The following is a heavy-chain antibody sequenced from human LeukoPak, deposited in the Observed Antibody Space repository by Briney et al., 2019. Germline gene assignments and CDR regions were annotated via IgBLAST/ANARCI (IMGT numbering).Heavy chain of an antibody. J-gene: IGHJ6*02. Sequence: GGSLRLSCAASGFTVSSNYMSWVRQAPGKGLEWVSVIYSGGSTCYADSVKGRFTISRDNSKNTLYLQMNSLRAEDTAVYYCARKTYYYDSSGYYYYYGMDVWGQGTTVTVSS. CDR2: IYSGGST. V-gene: IGHV3-66*01. CDR3: ARKTYYYDSSGYYYYYGMDV. CDR1: GFTVSSNY. D-gene: IGHD3-22*01.